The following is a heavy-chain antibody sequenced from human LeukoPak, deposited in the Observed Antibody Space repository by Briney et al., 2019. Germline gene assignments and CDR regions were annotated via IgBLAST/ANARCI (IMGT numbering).Heavy chain of an antibody. CDR2: ISAYNGNT. D-gene: IGHD4-17*01. Sequence: ASVKVSCKASGGTFSSYAISWVRQAPGQGLEWMGWISAYNGNTNYAQRLQGRVTMTTDTSTSTAYMELRSLRSDDTAVYYCASTDDYGDQGRPAYWGQGTLVTVSS. J-gene: IGHJ4*02. CDR3: ASTDDYGDQGRPAY. CDR1: GGTFSSYA. V-gene: IGHV1-18*01.